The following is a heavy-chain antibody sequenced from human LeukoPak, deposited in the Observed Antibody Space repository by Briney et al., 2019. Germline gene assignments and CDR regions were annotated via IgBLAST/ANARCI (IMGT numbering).Heavy chain of an antibody. CDR1: GYTFIDYY. Sequence: ASVKVSCKASGYTFIDYYIHWVRQAPGQGLEWMGWINPNSGGTNYPQKFQGRVTTTSDTSVSTAYMELSRLTSDDTAVYYCARLRTTRFDYWGQGTLVTVSS. D-gene: IGHD1-1*01. V-gene: IGHV1-2*02. CDR2: INPNSGGT. CDR3: ARLRTTRFDY. J-gene: IGHJ4*02.